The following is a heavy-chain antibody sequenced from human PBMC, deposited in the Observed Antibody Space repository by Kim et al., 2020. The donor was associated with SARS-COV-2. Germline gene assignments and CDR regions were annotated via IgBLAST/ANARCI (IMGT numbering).Heavy chain of an antibody. CDR1: GFTVSSNY. D-gene: IGHD6-13*01. V-gene: IGHV3-53*01. Sequence: GGSLRLSCAASGFTVSSNYMSWVRQAPGKGLEWVSVIYSGGSTYYADSVKGRFTISRDNSKNTLYLQMNSLRAEDTAVYYCARWVAAARRGFDYWGQGTLVTVSS. CDR3: ARWVAAARRGFDY. J-gene: IGHJ4*02. CDR2: IYSGGST.